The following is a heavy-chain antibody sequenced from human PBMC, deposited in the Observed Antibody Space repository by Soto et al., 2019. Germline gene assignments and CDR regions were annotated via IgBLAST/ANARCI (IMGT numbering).Heavy chain of an antibody. CDR3: ARGEDQGWLQFDY. CDR1: GGTFSSYA. CDR2: IIPIFATA. D-gene: IGHD5-18*01. V-gene: IGHV1-69*12. Sequence: QVQLVQSGAEVKKPGSSVKVSCKASGGTFSSYAISWVRRATGQGLEWMGGIIPIFATANYAQKFQGRVTITADESTSTAYMELSSLRSEDTAVYYSARGEDQGWLQFDYWGQGTRVTVSS. J-gene: IGHJ4*02.